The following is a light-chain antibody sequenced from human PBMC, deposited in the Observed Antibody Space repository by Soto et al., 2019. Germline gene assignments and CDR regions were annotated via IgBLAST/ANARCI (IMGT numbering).Light chain of an antibody. V-gene: IGKV1-39*01. CDR2: ATS. CDR1: QNVNRY. CDR3: QQAYTSPSA. J-gene: IGKJ1*01. Sequence: DILMTQSPSSLSASLGDRVTITGRARQNVNRYLNWYQQKPGKAPKVLIYATSTLQGGVPSRFSGSGSGADATLPISTLQPEDFAVYYCQQAYTSPSAFGQLTKVEI.